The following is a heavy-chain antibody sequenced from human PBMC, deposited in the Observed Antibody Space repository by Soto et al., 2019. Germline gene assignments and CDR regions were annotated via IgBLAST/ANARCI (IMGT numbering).Heavy chain of an antibody. J-gene: IGHJ6*02. CDR3: ASRRNYDSSGYGVDYYGMDD. V-gene: IGHV5-10-1*01. Sequence: PGESLKISCKGSGYSFTSYWISWVRQMPGKGLEWMGRIDPSDSYTNYSPSFQGHVTISADKSISTAYLQWSSLKASDTAMYYCASRRNYDSSGYGVDYYGMDDWGQGTTVTVSS. CDR1: GYSFTSYW. CDR2: IDPSDSYT. D-gene: IGHD3-22*01.